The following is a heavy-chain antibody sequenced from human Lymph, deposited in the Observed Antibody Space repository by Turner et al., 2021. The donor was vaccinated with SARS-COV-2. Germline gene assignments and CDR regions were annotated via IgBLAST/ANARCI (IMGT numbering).Heavy chain of an antibody. D-gene: IGHD3-22*01. V-gene: IGHV1-2*02. CDR3: ARGGLYYYDSSAYYNDAFDI. CDR1: GYTFTDYY. CDR2: INPNSGGT. J-gene: IGHJ3*02. Sequence: QVQLVPSGAEVKKPGASVKVSCKASGYTFTDYYMHWVRQAPGQGLEWMGWINPNSGGTDYAQKFQGRVTVTRDASLNTAYMELTRLRSDDTAVYYCARGGLYYYDSSAYYNDAFDIWGQGTMVTVSS.